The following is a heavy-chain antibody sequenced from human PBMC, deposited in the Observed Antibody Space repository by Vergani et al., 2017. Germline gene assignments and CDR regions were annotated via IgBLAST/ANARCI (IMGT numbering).Heavy chain of an antibody. CDR3: ARDSRLGMVVAATVFDY. CDR1: GFTFSTYW. V-gene: IGHV3-7*01. Sequence: EVQLVESGGGLVQPGGSLRLSCAASGFTFSTYWMSWVRQAPGKGLEWVANIKKDGSEKTYVDSVKGRFTISRDNDKNSLYLQMNSLRAEDTAVYYCARDSRLGMVVAATVFDYWGQGTLVTVSS. D-gene: IGHD2-15*01. CDR2: IKKDGSEK. J-gene: IGHJ4*02.